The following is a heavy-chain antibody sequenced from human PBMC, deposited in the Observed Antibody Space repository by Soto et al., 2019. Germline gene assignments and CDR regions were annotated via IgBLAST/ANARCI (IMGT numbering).Heavy chain of an antibody. J-gene: IGHJ6*02. CDR1: GGTFSSYA. Sequence: QVQLVQSGAEVKKPGSSVKVSCKASGGTFSSYAISWVRQAPGQGLEWRGGIIPIFGTANYAQKFQGRVTITADASTSTAYIQLISLTSEDTAVYYCATVDTAMVYYYYGMDVWGQGTTVTVSS. CDR3: ATVDTAMVYYYYGMDV. D-gene: IGHD5-18*01. CDR2: IIPIFGTA. V-gene: IGHV1-69*12.